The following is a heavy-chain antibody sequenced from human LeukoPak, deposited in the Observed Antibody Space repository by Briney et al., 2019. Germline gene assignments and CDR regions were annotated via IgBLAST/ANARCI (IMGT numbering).Heavy chain of an antibody. J-gene: IGHJ6*03. D-gene: IGHD5-12*01. CDR1: GFTFDDYA. V-gene: IGHV3-43D*03. Sequence: GGSLRLSCAASGFTFDDYAMHWVRQAPGKGLEWVSLISWDGGSTYYADSVKGRFTISRDNSKNTLYLQMKSLRAEDTAVYYCAKGGGYEAQYYYYYLDVWGKGTTVTISS. CDR3: AKGGGYEAQYYYYYLDV. CDR2: ISWDGGST.